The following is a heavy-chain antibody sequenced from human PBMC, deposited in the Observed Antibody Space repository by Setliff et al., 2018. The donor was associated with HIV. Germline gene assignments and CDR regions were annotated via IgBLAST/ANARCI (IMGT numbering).Heavy chain of an antibody. D-gene: IGHD3-22*01. CDR2: IRNRANSHTT. J-gene: IGHJ4*02. V-gene: IGHV3-72*01. CDR3: AKEFSLYYYDSSGYSYFDY. Sequence: PGGSLRLSCTASGFTFSDHYMDWVRQAPGKGLEWIGRIRNRANSHTTEYAASLKGRFTISRDDSKNSLYLQMKSLKTEDTAVYYCAKEFSLYYYDSSGYSYFDYWGQGTLVTVSS. CDR1: GFTFSDHY.